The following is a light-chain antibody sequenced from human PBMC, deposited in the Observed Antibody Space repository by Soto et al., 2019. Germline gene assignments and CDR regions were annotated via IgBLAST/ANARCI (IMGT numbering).Light chain of an antibody. V-gene: IGKV3-20*01. CDR2: GAS. Sequence: EIVLTQSPGTLSLSPGERATLSCRASQSVSSSYLAWYQQKPGQAPRLLIYGASSRATGIPDRFSGSGSGTAFTLTISRLEPEDFAVYYCQQFDSSLYTFGQGTKLEIK. J-gene: IGKJ2*01. CDR1: QSVSSSY. CDR3: QQFDSSLYT.